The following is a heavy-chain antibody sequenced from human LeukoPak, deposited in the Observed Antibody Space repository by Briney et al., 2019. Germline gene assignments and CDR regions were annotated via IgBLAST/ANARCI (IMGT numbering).Heavy chain of an antibody. D-gene: IGHD3-9*01. J-gene: IGHJ4*02. CDR3: ARDQMNVLRYFDWLLSEYYFDY. Sequence: ASVKVSCKASGYTFTGYYMHWVRQAPGQGLEWMGWINPNSGGTNYAQKFQGRVTMTRDTSIGTAYMELSRLRSDDTAVYYCARDQMNVLRYFDWLLSEYYFDYWGQGTLVTVSS. CDR1: GYTFTGYY. V-gene: IGHV1-2*02. CDR2: INPNSGGT.